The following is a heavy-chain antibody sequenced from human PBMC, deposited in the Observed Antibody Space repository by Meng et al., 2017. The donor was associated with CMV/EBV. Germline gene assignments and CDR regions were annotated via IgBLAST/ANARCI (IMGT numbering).Heavy chain of an antibody. V-gene: IGHV3-21*01. Sequence: GGSLRLSCAASGFTFSSYSMNWVRQAPGKGLEWVSSISSSSSYIHYADSVKGRFTISRDNAKNSLYLQMNSLRAEDTAVYYCAGGIAAAGEVDYWGQGTLVTVSS. J-gene: IGHJ4*02. D-gene: IGHD6-13*01. CDR2: ISSSSSYI. CDR3: AGGIAAAGEVDY. CDR1: GFTFSSYS.